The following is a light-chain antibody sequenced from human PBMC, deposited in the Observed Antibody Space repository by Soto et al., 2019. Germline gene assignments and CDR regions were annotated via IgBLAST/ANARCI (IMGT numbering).Light chain of an antibody. J-gene: IGLJ3*02. CDR2: DFT. V-gene: IGLV2-8*01. CDR1: NSDLGGFKF. Sequence: QSALTQPPSASGSPGQSVTISCTGTNSDLGGFKFVSWYQHHPGKAPKLIIYDFTKRPSGVPERFSGSSSANTASLTVSWLQADDEACYYCNSLAPTAPGDTWVFGGGTNLPVL. CDR3: NSLAPTAPGDTWV.